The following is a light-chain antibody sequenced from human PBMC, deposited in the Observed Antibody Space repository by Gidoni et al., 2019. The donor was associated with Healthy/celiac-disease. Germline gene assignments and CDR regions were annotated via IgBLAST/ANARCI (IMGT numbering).Light chain of an antibody. J-gene: IGKJ1*01. Sequence: IVLTPSPATLSLSPGERATLSCRASQSVSSYLAWYQQKPGQAPRLLIYDASNRATGIPARFSGSGSGTDFTLTISSLEPEDFAVYYCQQRSNWLRTFXQXTKVEIK. CDR3: QQRSNWLRT. V-gene: IGKV3-11*01. CDR1: QSVSSY. CDR2: DAS.